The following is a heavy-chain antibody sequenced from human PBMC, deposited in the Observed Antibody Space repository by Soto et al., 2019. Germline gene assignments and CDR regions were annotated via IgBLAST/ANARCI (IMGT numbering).Heavy chain of an antibody. CDR2: IWYDGSNK. CDR1: GFTFSSYG. D-gene: IGHD6-19*01. Sequence: PGGSLRLSCAASGFTFSSYGMHWVRQAPGKGLEWVAVIWYDGSNKYYADSVKGRFTISRDNSKNTLYLQMNSLRAEDTAVYYRARDGMYSSGFDYWGQGTLVTVSS. V-gene: IGHV3-33*01. J-gene: IGHJ4*02. CDR3: ARDGMYSSGFDY.